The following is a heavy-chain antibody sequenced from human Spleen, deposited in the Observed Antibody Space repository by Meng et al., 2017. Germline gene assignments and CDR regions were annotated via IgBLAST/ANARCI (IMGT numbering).Heavy chain of an antibody. J-gene: IGHJ4*02. CDR1: RNFHQYS. CDR3: ARESATLGYFFDY. Sequence: VPAGPSGAEVEKPGASVKGSFQGSGRNFHQYSNPRGATAPWTRAGVIGGNHHSLRTANYAQKFQDRVTITADESTSTAYMELSSLRSEDTAVYYCARESATLGYFFDYWGQGTLVTVSS. V-gene: IGHV1-69*01. D-gene: IGHD7-27*01. CDR2: HHSLRTA.